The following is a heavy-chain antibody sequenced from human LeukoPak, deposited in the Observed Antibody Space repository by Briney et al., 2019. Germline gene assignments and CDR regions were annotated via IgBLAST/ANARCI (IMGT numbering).Heavy chain of an antibody. CDR3: TSRGIVGAINFDY. J-gene: IGHJ4*02. Sequence: PGRSLRLSCAASGFTFSSYGMHWVRQASGKGLEWVGRIRSKANSYATAYAASVKGRFTISRDDSKNTAYLQMNSLKTEDTAVYYCTSRGIVGAINFDYWGQGTLVTVSS. D-gene: IGHD1-26*01. V-gene: IGHV3-73*01. CDR1: GFTFSSYG. CDR2: IRSKANSYAT.